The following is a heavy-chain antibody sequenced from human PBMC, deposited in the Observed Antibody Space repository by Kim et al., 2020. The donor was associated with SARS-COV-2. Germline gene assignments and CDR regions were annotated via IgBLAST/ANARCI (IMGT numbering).Heavy chain of an antibody. CDR3: ASIGVGLYDY. J-gene: IGHJ4*02. V-gene: IGHV4-39*01. D-gene: IGHD2-15*01. Sequence: RTYDNPSRKSRVNISVDTSKNQFSLKLSSVTAADTAVYYCASIGVGLYDYWGQGTLVTVSS. CDR2: RT.